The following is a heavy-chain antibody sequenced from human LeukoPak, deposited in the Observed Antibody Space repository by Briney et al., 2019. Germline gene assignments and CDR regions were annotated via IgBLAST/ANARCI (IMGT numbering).Heavy chain of an antibody. Sequence: GGSLRLSCVASGLSVSSNYMSWVRQAPGKGLEWVSVIYRDGSSYYAESVKGRFTISRDNSKNTLYIRMNSLRAEDTAVYYCARSFYDILIGYYQYFDYWGRGTLVTVSS. D-gene: IGHD3-9*01. V-gene: IGHV3-66*01. CDR1: GLSVSSNY. CDR3: ARSFYDILIGYYQYFDY. CDR2: IYRDGSS. J-gene: IGHJ4*02.